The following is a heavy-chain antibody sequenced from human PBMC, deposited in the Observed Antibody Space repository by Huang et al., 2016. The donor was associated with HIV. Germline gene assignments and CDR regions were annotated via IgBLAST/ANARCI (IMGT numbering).Heavy chain of an antibody. D-gene: IGHD2-2*01. V-gene: IGHV1-2*02. CDR1: GYTFTDNF. CDR2: INPKSGGT. J-gene: IGHJ6*02. CDR3: ARNFVVMPAIEDYYYAMDV. Sequence: QVQLVQSGAEVKKPGASVKVSCKGSGYTFTDNFMHWVRQAPGQGLEWMGWINPKSGGTNDAQKFQGRVTMTRDTSIRTTYMELSRLRSDDTALYFCARNFVVMPAIEDYYYAMDVWGQGTTVTVSS.